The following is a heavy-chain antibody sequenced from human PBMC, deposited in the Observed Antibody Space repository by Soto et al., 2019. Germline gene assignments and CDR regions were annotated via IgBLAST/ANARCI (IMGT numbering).Heavy chain of an antibody. D-gene: IGHD3-10*01. CDR3: VHSFRSHWSRSGSPYYFDY. V-gene: IGHV2-5*02. J-gene: IGHJ4*02. Sequence: QITLKESGPPLVKPTQTLTLTCTFSGFALSTDGEGVAWIRQPPGKALEWLALIYWDDDRRYSPSLKSRLTIAEDTSKNRVVLIMTNMDPVDTGTYFCVHSFRSHWSRSGSPYYFDYWGQGTLVTVSS. CDR1: GFALSTDGEG. CDR2: IYWDDDR.